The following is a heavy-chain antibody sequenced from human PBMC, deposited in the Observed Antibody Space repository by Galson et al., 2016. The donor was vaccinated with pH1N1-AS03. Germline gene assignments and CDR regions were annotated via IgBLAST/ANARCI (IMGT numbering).Heavy chain of an antibody. J-gene: IGHJ6*02. CDR1: GFSLSTGGMR. Sequence: PALVKPTQTLTLTCTVSGFSLSTGGMRVSWIRQPPGKALEWLGRIDWDDGTFYSTSLKTRLTISKDTSKKQVVLTMTNMDPVDTGTYYCARTLNYNTGLDVWGPGATVTVSS. V-gene: IGHV2-70*04. CDR3: ARTLNYNTGLDV. D-gene: IGHD5-24*01. CDR2: IDWDDGT.